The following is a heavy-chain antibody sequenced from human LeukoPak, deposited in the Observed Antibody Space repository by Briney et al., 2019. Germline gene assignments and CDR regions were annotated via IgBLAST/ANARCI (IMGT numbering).Heavy chain of an antibody. J-gene: IGHJ4*02. Sequence: GGSLRLSCAASGFTFDDYAMHWVRQAPGKGLEWVLGISWNSGSIGYADSVKGRFTISRDNAKNSLYLQMNSLRAEDTALYYCAKDAHRDPRYFDYWGQGTLVTVSS. CDR3: AKDAHRDPRYFDY. V-gene: IGHV3-9*01. CDR2: ISWNSGSI. CDR1: GFTFDDYA.